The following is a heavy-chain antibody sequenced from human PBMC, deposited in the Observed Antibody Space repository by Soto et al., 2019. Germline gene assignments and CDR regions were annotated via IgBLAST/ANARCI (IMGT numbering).Heavy chain of an antibody. CDR1: GYAFSFG. CDR3: ARVVPGAEAWFGP. J-gene: IGHJ5*02. Sequence: VQSGGEVKKPGASVRVSCKASGYAFSFGFSWVRQAPGQGLEWMGWISASDGSTNSAQKFRGRISLTTDTSTNTAYLELRSLRSDDTAVYYCARVVPGAEAWFGPWGQGTLVTVSS. D-gene: IGHD2-2*01. V-gene: IGHV1-18*01. CDR2: ISASDGST.